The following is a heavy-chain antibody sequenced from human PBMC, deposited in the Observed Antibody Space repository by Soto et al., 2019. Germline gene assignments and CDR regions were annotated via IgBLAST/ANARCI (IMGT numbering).Heavy chain of an antibody. J-gene: IGHJ4*02. V-gene: IGHV4-59*01. Sequence: KPSETLSLTCTVSGGSISSYYWSWIRQPPGKGLEWIGYIYYSGSTNYNPSLKSRVTISVDTSKNQFSLKLSSVTAADTAVYYCARGSRRPGYSSSWYVGLYYFDYWGQGTLVTVSS. CDR3: ARGSRRPGYSSSWYVGLYYFDY. CDR1: GGSISSYY. D-gene: IGHD6-13*01. CDR2: IYYSGST.